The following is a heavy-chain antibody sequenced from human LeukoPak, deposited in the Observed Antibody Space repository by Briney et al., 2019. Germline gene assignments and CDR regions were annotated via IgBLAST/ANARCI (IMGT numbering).Heavy chain of an antibody. J-gene: IGHJ6*03. D-gene: IGHD2-2*01. CDR2: INPSGGST. Sequence: ASVKVSCKASGYIFTSYYMHWVRQAPGQGLEWMGIINPSGGSTSYAQKFQGRVTMTRDTSTSTVYMELSSLRSEDTAVYYCARRGSAAAGPMGDYYYYYMDVWGKGTTVTVSS. CDR1: GYIFTSYY. V-gene: IGHV1-46*01. CDR3: ARRGSAAAGPMGDYYYYYMDV.